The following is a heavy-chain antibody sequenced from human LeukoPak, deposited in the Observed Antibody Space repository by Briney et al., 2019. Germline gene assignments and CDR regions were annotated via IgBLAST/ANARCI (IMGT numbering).Heavy chain of an antibody. Sequence: SQTLSLTCTVSGGSISSGGYYWSWIRQHPGKGLEWIGRIYTSGSTNYNPSLKSRVTMSVDTSKNQFSLKLSSVTAADTAVYYCARDRGAVAGYVFDYWGQGTLVTVSS. D-gene: IGHD6-19*01. CDR2: IYTSGST. CDR3: ARDRGAVAGYVFDY. CDR1: GGSISSGGYY. J-gene: IGHJ4*02. V-gene: IGHV4-61*02.